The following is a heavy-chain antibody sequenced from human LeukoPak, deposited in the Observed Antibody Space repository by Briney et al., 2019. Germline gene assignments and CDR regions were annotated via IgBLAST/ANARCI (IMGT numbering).Heavy chain of an antibody. J-gene: IGHJ6*03. CDR3: AKVGPQTAPYYYYMDV. CDR1: GFTFSSYA. D-gene: IGHD3/OR15-3a*01. Sequence: GGSLRLSCAASGFTFSSYAMSWVRQAPGKGLVWVSRINTDGTSTTYADSVKGRFTISRGNSKNTLYLQMNSLRAEDTAVYYCAKVGPQTAPYYYYMDVWGKGTTVTVSS. V-gene: IGHV3-23*01. CDR2: INTDGTST.